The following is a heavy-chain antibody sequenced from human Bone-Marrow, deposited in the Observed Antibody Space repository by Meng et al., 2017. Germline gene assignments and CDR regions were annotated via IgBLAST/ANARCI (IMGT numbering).Heavy chain of an antibody. CDR2: IKQDGSEK. J-gene: IGHJ3*02. CDR3: ARNRWLIGAFDI. D-gene: IGHD5-18*01. V-gene: IGHV3-7*01. Sequence: GESLKISCAASGFTFSSYWMSWVRQAPGKGLEWVANIKQDGSEKYYVDSVKGRFTISRDNAKNSLYLQMNSLRAEDTAVYYCARNRWLIGAFDIWGQGTMVTVSS. CDR1: GFTFSSYW.